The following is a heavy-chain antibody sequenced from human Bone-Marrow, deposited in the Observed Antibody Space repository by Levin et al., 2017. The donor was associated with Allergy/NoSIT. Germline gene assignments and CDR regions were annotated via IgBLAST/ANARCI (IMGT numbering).Heavy chain of an antibody. D-gene: IGHD4-17*01. CDR3: ARTTTTSSPNWYFDL. Sequence: GGSLRLSCAASGFTFSSYWMHWVRQTPEKELAWVSRINTDGRSTSYADSVKGRFTISRDNAKNTLYLEMNSLRAEDTSVYYCARTTTTSSPNWYFDLWGRGTLVTVSS. J-gene: IGHJ2*01. V-gene: IGHV3-74*01. CDR2: INTDGRST. CDR1: GFTFSSYW.